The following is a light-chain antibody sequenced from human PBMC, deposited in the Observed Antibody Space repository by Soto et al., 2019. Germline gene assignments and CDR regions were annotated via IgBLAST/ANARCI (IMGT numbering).Light chain of an antibody. J-gene: IGLJ2*01. CDR2: LNSDGSH. CDR3: QTWGTGIRV. CDR1: SGHSSYA. Sequence: QSVLTQSPSGSASLGASVKLTCTLSSGHSSYAIAWLQQQPEKGPRYLMKLNSDGSHNKGDGIPDRFSGSSSGAERYLTISSLQSEEEADYYCQTWGTGIRVFGGGTKLTVL. V-gene: IGLV4-69*01.